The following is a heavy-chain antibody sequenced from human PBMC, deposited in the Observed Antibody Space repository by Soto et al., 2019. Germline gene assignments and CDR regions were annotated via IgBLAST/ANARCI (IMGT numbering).Heavy chain of an antibody. Sequence: QVQLVESGGGLVKPGGSLRLSCAASGFTFSDYYMSWIRQAPGKGLEWVSYISSSGSTIYYADSVKGRFTISRDNAKNSLDLQMNRLRAGEKAVYFCAGDGVTIFGVVLQELNWVDPWGQGTLVTVSS. J-gene: IGHJ5*01. D-gene: IGHD3-3*01. CDR2: ISSSGSTI. CDR3: AGDGVTIFGVVLQELNWVDP. CDR1: GFTFSDYY. V-gene: IGHV3-11*01.